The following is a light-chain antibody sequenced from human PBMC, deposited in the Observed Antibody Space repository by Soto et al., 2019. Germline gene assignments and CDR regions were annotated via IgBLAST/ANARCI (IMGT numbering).Light chain of an antibody. Sequence: QSVLTQPPSASGTPGQRVTISCSGSSSNIGSNFAYWYQQLPGTAPKLLIYRNDQRPSGVPDRISGSKSGTSASLVISGLRSEDEADYYCAAWDDSLSGVVFGGGTQLTVL. CDR1: SSNIGSNF. CDR3: AAWDDSLSGVV. CDR2: RND. V-gene: IGLV1-47*01. J-gene: IGLJ2*01.